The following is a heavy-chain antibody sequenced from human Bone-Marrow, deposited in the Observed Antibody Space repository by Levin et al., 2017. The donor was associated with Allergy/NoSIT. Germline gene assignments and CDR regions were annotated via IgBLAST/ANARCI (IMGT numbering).Heavy chain of an antibody. V-gene: IGHV3-33*01. CDR2: IWYDGSNK. CDR3: ARDPGQWLVPPVGGAFDI. D-gene: IGHD6-19*01. CDR1: GFTFSSYG. Sequence: GGSLRLSCAASGFTFSSYGMHWVRQAPGKGLEWVAVIWYDGSNKYYADSVKGRFTISRDNSKNTLYLQMNSLRAEDTAVYYCARDPGQWLVPPVGGAFDIWGQGTMVTVSS. J-gene: IGHJ3*02.